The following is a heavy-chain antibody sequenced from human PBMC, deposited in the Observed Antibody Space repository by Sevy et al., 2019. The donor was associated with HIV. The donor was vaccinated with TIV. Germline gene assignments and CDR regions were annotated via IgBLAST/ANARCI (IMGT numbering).Heavy chain of an antibody. J-gene: IGHJ3*02. CDR1: GFTFSNAW. V-gene: IGHV3-15*01. CDR2: IKSKTDGGTT. D-gene: IGHD3-3*01. CDR3: TTDTGISDYDFWSGRDDTFDN. Sequence: GGSLRLSCAASGFTFSNAWMSWVRHAPGKGLEWVGRIKSKTDGGTTDYAAPVKGRFTISTDESKNTLYLQMNSLKTEDTAVYYCTTDTGISDYDFWSGRDDTFDNWGQGTMVTVSS.